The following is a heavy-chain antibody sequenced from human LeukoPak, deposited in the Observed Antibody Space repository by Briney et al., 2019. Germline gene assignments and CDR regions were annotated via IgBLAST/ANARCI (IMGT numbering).Heavy chain of an antibody. CDR2: IRYDGKDI. J-gene: IGHJ4*02. D-gene: IGHD3-16*01. CDR1: GFTFNNYG. Sequence: PGGSLRLSCAASGFTFNNYGIHWVRQAPGKGLEWVTFIRYDGKDIYYADSVKGRFTISEDNPKNTVFLQMNYLRAEDTAVYYCARDPYPSHNGGYYFDYWGQGSLVTVAS. V-gene: IGHV3-30*02. CDR3: ARDPYPSHNGGYYFDY.